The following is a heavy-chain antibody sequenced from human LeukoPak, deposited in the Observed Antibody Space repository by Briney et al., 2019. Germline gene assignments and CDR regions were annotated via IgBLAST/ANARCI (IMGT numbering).Heavy chain of an antibody. J-gene: IGHJ4*02. D-gene: IGHD5-24*01. CDR2: IYYSGST. CDR1: GGSISSGDYY. CDR3: ARGGDGYNSFDY. V-gene: IGHV4-30-4*08. Sequence: PSETLSLTCTVSGGSISSGDYYWSWLRQPPGKGLEWIGYIYYSGSTYYNPSLKSRVTISVDTSKNQFSLKLSSVTAADTAVYYCARGGDGYNSFDYWGQGTLVTVSS.